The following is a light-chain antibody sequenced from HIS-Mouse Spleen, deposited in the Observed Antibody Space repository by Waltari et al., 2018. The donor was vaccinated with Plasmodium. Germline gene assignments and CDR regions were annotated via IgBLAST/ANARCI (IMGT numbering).Light chain of an antibody. J-gene: IGLJ3*02. CDR1: VLAKKKY. CDR2: KVM. V-gene: IGLV3-27*01. CDR3: YSAADNNRV. Sequence: SYELTQPSSVSVSPGQTARITCSGDVLAKKKYARWFQQKPGQAPVPVIYKVMERPPGIPERFSGSSSGTTVTLTISGAQVEDEADYYCYSAADNNRVFGGGTKLTVL.